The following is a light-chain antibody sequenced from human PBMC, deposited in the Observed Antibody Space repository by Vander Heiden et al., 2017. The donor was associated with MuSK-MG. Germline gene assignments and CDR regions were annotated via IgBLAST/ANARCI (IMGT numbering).Light chain of an antibody. J-gene: IGLJ2*01. Sequence: QSALTQPPSASGSLGQSVTISCTGTSSDVGGYNYVSWYQQHPGKAPKFILFEVNKRPSGVPDRFSGSKSGNTASLTVSGLQAEDEADYYCTSYAGTNFIVFGGGTKLTVL. V-gene: IGLV2-8*01. CDR2: EVN. CDR1: SSDVGGYNY. CDR3: TSYAGTNFIV.